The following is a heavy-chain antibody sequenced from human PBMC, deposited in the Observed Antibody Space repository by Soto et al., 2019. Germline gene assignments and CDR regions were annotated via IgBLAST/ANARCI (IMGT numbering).Heavy chain of an antibody. CDR2: ISGYNADT. Sequence: QVQLVQSGAEVKKPGASVKVSCKTFGYTFTNYGISWVRQAPGQGLEWMGWISGYNADTNYVQKFQARVTMTIDTSTTTAYMELRSLVSDDTAVYYCARDTVTGRQQDYWGQGTLVTVSS. CDR3: ARDTVTGRQQDY. V-gene: IGHV1-18*01. J-gene: IGHJ4*02. D-gene: IGHD4-4*01. CDR1: GYTFTNYG.